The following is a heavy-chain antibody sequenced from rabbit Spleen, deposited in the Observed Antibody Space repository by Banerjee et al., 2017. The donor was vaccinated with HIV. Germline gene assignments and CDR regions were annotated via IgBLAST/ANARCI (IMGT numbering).Heavy chain of an antibody. CDR3: GRSSYAGYAGNDYGISL. J-gene: IGHJ4*01. D-gene: IGHD4-2*01. Sequence: QSLEESGGDLVKPGASLTLTCTASGFSFSNYYYIYWVRQAPGKGLEWIGCIYTGGSGGIYYASWAKGRFTISKTSSTTVPLQMTSLTAADTATYFCGRSSYAGYAGNDYGISLWGPGTLVTVS. V-gene: IGHV1S40*01. CDR2: IYTGGSGGI. CDR1: GFSFSNYYY.